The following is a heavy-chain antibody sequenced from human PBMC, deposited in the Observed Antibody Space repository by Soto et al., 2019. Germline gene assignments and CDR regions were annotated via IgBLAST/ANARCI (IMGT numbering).Heavy chain of an antibody. Sequence: VKVSCKGSVYTFTYHYVHWVQQAPGKGLEWLGLVDPEESETIYAEKFQGRVTIAADTSTDTAYMELRSLRSEYTGVYYCAYGSGSYLHYFEYWGQGTLATVSS. CDR1: VYTFTYHY. CDR2: VDPEESET. CDR3: AYGSGSYLHYFEY. D-gene: IGHD3-10*01. J-gene: IGHJ4*02. V-gene: IGHV1-69-2*01.